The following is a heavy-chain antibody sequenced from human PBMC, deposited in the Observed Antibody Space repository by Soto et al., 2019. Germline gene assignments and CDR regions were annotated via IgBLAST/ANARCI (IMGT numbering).Heavy chain of an antibody. V-gene: IGHV1-2*02. Sequence: SLKVSCKASGYTFTGYYMHWVRQAPGQGLEWMGWINPKSGGTDYAQKFQGRVTMNRDTSSSSAYMELSSLRSDDTAVYYCAKANRGEDDEFDYWGQGTQVTVSS. J-gene: IGHJ4*02. CDR3: AKANRGEDDEFDY. CDR1: GYTFTGYY. D-gene: IGHD2-8*01. CDR2: INPKSGGT.